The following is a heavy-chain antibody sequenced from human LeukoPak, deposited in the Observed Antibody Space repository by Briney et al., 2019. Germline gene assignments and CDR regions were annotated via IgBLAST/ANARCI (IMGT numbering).Heavy chain of an antibody. V-gene: IGHV3-53*01. J-gene: IGHJ6*02. Sequence: GSLRLSCAASGFTVSSNYMSWVRQAPGKGLEWVSVIYSGGSTYYADPVKGRFTISRDNSKNTLYLQMNSLRAEDTAVYYCARDVTYYDFWSGYYDYYYYGMDVWGQGTTVTVSS. CDR2: IYSGGST. CDR3: ARDVTYYDFWSGYYDYYYYGMDV. D-gene: IGHD3-3*01. CDR1: GFTVSSNY.